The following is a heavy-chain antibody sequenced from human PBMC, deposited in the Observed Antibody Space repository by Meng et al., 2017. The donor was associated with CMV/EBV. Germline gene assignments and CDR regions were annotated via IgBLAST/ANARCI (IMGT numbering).Heavy chain of an antibody. CDR1: GYPFTTYG. Sequence: QVLLVQSGAEMKKPGASVNVSCKASGYPFTTYGITWVRQAPGQSLEWMGWISAYHGNTNYAQNLQDRVSMTTDTSTSTVYMELSSLRSDDTAVYYCARDAGSGRLIVDYWGQGTLVTVSS. D-gene: IGHD2-15*01. CDR2: ISAYHGNT. V-gene: IGHV1-18*01. J-gene: IGHJ4*02. CDR3: ARDAGSGRLIVDY.